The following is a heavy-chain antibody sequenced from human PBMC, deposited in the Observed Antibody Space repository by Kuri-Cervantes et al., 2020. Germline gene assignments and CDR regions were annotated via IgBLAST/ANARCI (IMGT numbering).Heavy chain of an antibody. J-gene: IGHJ6*03. CDR3: ARDTVPAAISYYMDV. V-gene: IGHV3-21*01. CDR2: ISGSSSYI. Sequence: GESLKISCAASGFTFSSYSMNWVRQAPGKGLEWVSSISGSSSYIYYADSVKGRFTIPRDNAKNSLYLQMNSLRAEDTAVYYCARDTVPAAISYYMDVWGKGTTVTVSS. CDR1: GFTFSSYS. D-gene: IGHD2-2*02.